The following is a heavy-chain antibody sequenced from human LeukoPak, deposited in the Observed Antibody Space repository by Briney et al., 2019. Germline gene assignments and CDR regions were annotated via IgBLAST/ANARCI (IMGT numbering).Heavy chain of an antibody. Sequence: GRSLRLSCAASGFTFSSYGMHWVRQAPGKGLEWVAVISYDGSNKYYADSVKGRFTISRDNSKNTLYLQMNSLRAEDTAVYYCAKDYGAGSYYLFDYWGQGTLVTVSS. CDR1: GFTFSSYG. CDR3: AKDYGAGSYYLFDY. CDR2: ISYDGSNK. D-gene: IGHD3-10*01. V-gene: IGHV3-30*18. J-gene: IGHJ4*02.